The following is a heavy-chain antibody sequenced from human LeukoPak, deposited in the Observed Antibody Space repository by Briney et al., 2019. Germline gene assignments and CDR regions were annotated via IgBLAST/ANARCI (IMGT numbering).Heavy chain of an antibody. V-gene: IGHV3-48*03. CDR3: ARDSGGQYGMDV. CDR2: ISPSGTTI. Sequence: PGRSLRLSCTASGFTFSSYEMDWVRQAPGKGLEWVSYISPSGTTIYDADSVKGRFIISRDNARNSLYLQMNSLTAEDTAVYYCARDSGGQYGMDVWGQGTTVTVSS. J-gene: IGHJ6*02. CDR1: GFTFSSYE. D-gene: IGHD2-15*01.